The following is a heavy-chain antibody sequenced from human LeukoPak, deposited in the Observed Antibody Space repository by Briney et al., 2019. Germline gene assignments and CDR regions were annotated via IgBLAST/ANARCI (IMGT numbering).Heavy chain of an antibody. Sequence: GGSLRLSCAASGFTFSSYSMNWVRQAPGKGLEWVSSISSSSSYIYYADSVKGRFTISRDNAKNSLYLQMNSLRAEDTAVYYCARAGGVQPRGFNWFDPWGQGTLVTVSS. CDR2: ISSSSSYI. CDR1: GFTFSSYS. CDR3: ARAGGVQPRGFNWFDP. J-gene: IGHJ5*02. V-gene: IGHV3-21*01. D-gene: IGHD2-8*02.